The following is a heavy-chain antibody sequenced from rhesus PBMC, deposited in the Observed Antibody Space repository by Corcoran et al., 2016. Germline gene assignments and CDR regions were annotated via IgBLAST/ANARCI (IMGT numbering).Heavy chain of an antibody. CDR1: GGSISGYYY. V-gene: IGHV4S14*01. Sequence: QVQLQESGPGLVKPSETLSLTCAGSGGSISGYYYWCRIRQPPGKGLEWIGSIYGSGGSNYLNPSLKSRVTLSVDTSKNQFSLKLSSVTAADTAVYYCARGGYYSGSYPFDYWGQGVLVTVSS. CDR2: IYGSGGSN. CDR3: ARGGYYSGSYPFDY. D-gene: IGHD3-16*01. J-gene: IGHJ4*01.